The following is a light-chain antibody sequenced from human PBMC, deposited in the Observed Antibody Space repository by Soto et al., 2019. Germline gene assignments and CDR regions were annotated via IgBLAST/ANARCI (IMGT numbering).Light chain of an antibody. CDR2: GAS. J-gene: IGKJ1*01. CDR1: QSVSSN. Sequence: EVGRTQCPATLSVSPGERATLSCRASQSVSSNLAWYQQKPGQAPRLLISGASTRATGIPARFSGSGSGTEFTLTISSLQSEDFAVYYCQQYNNWLWTFGQGTKVDIK. V-gene: IGKV3-15*01. CDR3: QQYNNWLWT.